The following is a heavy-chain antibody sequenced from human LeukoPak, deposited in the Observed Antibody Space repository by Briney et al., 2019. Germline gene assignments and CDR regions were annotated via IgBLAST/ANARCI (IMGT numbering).Heavy chain of an antibody. CDR2: ISSSSSYI. CDR3: ARDSGTAMAVDY. J-gene: IGHJ4*02. Sequence: PGGSLRLSCAVSGFTFSSYSMNWVRQAPGKGLEWVSSISSSSSYIYYADSVKGRFTISRDNAKNSLYLQMNSLRAEDTAVYYCARDSGTAMAVDYWGQGTLVTVSS. D-gene: IGHD5-18*01. CDR1: GFTFSSYS. V-gene: IGHV3-21*01.